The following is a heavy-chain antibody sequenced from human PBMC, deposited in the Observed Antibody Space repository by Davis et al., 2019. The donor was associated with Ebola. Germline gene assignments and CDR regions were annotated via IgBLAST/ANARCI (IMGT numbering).Heavy chain of an antibody. CDR2: INHSGST. Sequence: SETLSPTCAVYGGSFSGYYWSCIRQPPGRGLEWIGEINHSGSTNYNPSLKSRVTISVDTSKHQFSLKLSSVTAADTAVYYCARGGYWVTTRVDYWGQGTLVTVSS. D-gene: IGHD4-17*01. V-gene: IGHV4-34*01. J-gene: IGHJ4*02. CDR3: ARGGYWVTTRVDY. CDR1: GGSFSGYY.